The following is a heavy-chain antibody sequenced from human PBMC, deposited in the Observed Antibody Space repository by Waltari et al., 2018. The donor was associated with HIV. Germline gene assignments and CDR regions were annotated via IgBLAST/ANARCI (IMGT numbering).Heavy chain of an antibody. CDR1: GFTFSSYA. J-gene: IGHJ4*02. V-gene: IGHV3-23*01. D-gene: IGHD4-17*01. CDR3: AKDDSSSVLYHLRSDY. CDR2: ISGSAGST. Sequence: EVRLLESGGGLVQPGGSLRLSCAASGFTFSSYAMRWVRQAPGKGLEWVSGISGSAGSTFYADSVKGRFTISRDNSKNTLYLQMNSLRVEDTAVYYCAKDDSSSVLYHLRSDYWGQGTLVTVSS.